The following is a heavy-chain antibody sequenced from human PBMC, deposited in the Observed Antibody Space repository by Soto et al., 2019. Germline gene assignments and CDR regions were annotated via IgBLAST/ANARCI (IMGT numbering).Heavy chain of an antibody. CDR2: INAGNGNT. CDR1: GYTFTSYA. V-gene: IGHV1-3*01. Sequence: ASVKVSCKASGYTFTSYAMHWVRQAPGQRLEWMGWINAGNGNTKYSQKFQGRVTITRDTSASTAYMELSSLRSEDTAVYYCARDSMTTVTTSNFDYWGQGTLVTVSS. D-gene: IGHD4-17*01. J-gene: IGHJ4*02. CDR3: ARDSMTTVTTSNFDY.